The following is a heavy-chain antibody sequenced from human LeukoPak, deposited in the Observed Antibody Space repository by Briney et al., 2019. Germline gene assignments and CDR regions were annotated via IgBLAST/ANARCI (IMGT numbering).Heavy chain of an antibody. J-gene: IGHJ5*02. CDR2: ISSSSSYI. V-gene: IGHV3-21*01. Sequence: GGSLRLSCAASGFTFSSYSMNWVRQAPGKGLEWVSSISSSSSYIYYADSVKGRFTISRDNAKNSLYLQMNSLSAEDTAVYYCARGVSRIPASHNWFDPWGQGTLVTVSS. D-gene: IGHD6-13*01. CDR3: ARGVSRIPASHNWFDP. CDR1: GFTFSSYS.